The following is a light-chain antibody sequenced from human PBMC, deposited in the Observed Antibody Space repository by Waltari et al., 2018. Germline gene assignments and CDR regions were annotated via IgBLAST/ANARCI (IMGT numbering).Light chain of an antibody. V-gene: IGLV3-25*03. J-gene: IGLJ2*01. Sequence: SYQLTQTPSVSVSPGQTATITCSGDALPKHFTFWYQQKPGHAPVLVTYKDTERPSGIPDRFSGSTSGTTVTLTISGVQAEDEADYYCQSADSTSTHVVFGGGTKLTVL. CDR1: ALPKHF. CDR3: QSADSTSTHVV. CDR2: KDT.